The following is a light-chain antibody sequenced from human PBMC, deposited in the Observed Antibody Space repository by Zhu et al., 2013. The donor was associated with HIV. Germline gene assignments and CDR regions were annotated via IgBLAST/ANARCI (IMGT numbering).Light chain of an antibody. CDR2: DNG. Sequence: QSVLTQPPSVSAAPGQKVTISCSGSSSNIGNNYVSWYQQLPGTAPKLLIYDNGERPSGIPDRFSGSKSGTSATLGISGLRSEDEADYYCASWDDRLSAWVFGGGTKLTVL. V-gene: IGLV1-51*01. J-gene: IGLJ3*02. CDR3: ASWDDRLSAWV. CDR1: SSNIGNNY.